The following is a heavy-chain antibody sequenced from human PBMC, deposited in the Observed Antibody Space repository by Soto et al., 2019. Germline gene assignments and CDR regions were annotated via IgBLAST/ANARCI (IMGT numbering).Heavy chain of an antibody. V-gene: IGHV3-33*06. J-gene: IGHJ4*02. CDR2: IWYDGSNK. D-gene: IGHD3-10*01. Sequence: PGGSLRLSCAASGFTFSSYGMHWVRQAPGKGLEWVAVIWYDGSNKYYADSVKGRFTISRDNSKNTLYLQMNSLRAEDTAVYYCANSSWFGELFPFDYWGQGTLVTVSS. CDR3: ANSSWFGELFPFDY. CDR1: GFTFSSYG.